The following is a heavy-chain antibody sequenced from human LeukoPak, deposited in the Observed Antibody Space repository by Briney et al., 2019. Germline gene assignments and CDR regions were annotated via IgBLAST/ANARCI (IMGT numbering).Heavy chain of an antibody. V-gene: IGHV1-2*02. D-gene: IGHD2-2*01. CDR3: AREDQLRGYYYMDV. Sequence: ASVPVSCKASGYTFTGYYMHWVRQAPGQGLEWMGWINPNSGGTNYAQKFQGRVTMTRDTSISTAYMELSRLRSDDTAVYYCAREDQLRGYYYMDVWGKGTTVTVSS. CDR2: INPNSGGT. CDR1: GYTFTGYY. J-gene: IGHJ6*03.